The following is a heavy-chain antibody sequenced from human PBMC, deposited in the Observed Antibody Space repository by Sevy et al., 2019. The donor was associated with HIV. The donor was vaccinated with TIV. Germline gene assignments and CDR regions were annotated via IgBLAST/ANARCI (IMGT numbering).Heavy chain of an antibody. V-gene: IGHV3-30*01. CDR2: ISHDERYK. CDR3: ASLVSCGGDCYYLDS. J-gene: IGHJ4*02. Sequence: GGSLRLSCAASGFSFSDYDMHWVRQAPGKGLDWVAVISHDERYKNYAESVKVRFTISRDNFKNTLFLQMDSLRPEDTAVYFRASLVSCGGDCYYLDSWGQGALVTVSS. CDR1: GFSFSDYD. D-gene: IGHD2-21*02.